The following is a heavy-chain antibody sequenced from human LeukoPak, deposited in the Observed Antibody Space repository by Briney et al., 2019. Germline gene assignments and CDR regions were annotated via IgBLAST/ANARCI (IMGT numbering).Heavy chain of an antibody. V-gene: IGHV1-69*13. CDR2: IIPIFGTA. Sequence: SVKVSCKASGYTFTGYYIHWVRQAPGQGLEWMGGIIPIFGTANYAQKFQGRVTITADESTSTAYMELSSLRSEDTAVYYCARNSGSYPQGGDYWGQGTLVTVSS. D-gene: IGHD1-26*01. CDR3: ARNSGSYPQGGDY. J-gene: IGHJ4*02. CDR1: GYTFTGYY.